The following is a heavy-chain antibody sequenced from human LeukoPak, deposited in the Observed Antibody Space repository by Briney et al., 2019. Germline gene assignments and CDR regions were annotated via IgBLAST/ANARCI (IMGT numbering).Heavy chain of an antibody. D-gene: IGHD1-26*01. Sequence: XXMSWVXQXPGKGLEWVSAISGSGGRTYYADSVKGRFTISRDNSKNTLYLQMNSLRAEDTAVYYCAKAVVGATKPPAYWGQGTLVTVSS. CDR2: ISGSGGRT. V-gene: IGHV3-23*01. J-gene: IGHJ4*02. CDR3: AKAVVGATKPPAY. CDR1: XX.